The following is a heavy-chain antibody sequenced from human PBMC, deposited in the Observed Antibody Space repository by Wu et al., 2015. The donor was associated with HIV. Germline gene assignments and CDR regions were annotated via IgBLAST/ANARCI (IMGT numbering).Heavy chain of an antibody. Sequence: QVQLVQSGAEVKKPGASVKVSCKASGYTFTNYYMHWVRQAPGQGLEWMGIIKPSDGSTRYAEKFQGRVTMTRDTSTSTVYMEVSSLRSEDTAIYYCARESSATTRYPFDNWGQGTLVTVSS. D-gene: IGHD1-1*01. V-gene: IGHV1-46*03. J-gene: IGHJ4*02. CDR1: GYTFTNYY. CDR2: IKPSDGST. CDR3: ARESSATTRYPFDN.